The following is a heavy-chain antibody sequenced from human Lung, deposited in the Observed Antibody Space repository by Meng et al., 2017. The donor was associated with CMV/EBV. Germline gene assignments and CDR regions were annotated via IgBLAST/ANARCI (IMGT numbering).Heavy chain of an antibody. CDR1: GFTFSDAW. V-gene: IGHV3-15*01. J-gene: IGHJ4*02. Sequence: ESXKISYAASGFTFSDAWMSWVRQAPGKGLEWVGRVKSETDGGTRDYAAPVKDRFTISRDDSKNTLYLQMTNLKAEDTAIYYCTTDWRWGQGALVTVSS. CDR3: TTDWR. CDR2: VKSETDGGTR.